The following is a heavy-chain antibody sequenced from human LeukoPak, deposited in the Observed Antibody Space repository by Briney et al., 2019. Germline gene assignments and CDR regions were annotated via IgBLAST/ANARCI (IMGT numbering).Heavy chain of an antibody. J-gene: IGHJ6*03. Sequence: GGSLRLSCAASGFTFSSYWMHWVRQAPGKGLVWVSRINSAGSSTSYADSVKGRFTISRDNAKNTLYLQMNSLRAEDTAVYYCARGKGYCSSTSCYFDYYYYYYMDVWGKGTTVTISS. V-gene: IGHV3-74*01. CDR2: INSAGSST. CDR3: ARGKGYCSSTSCYFDYYYYYYMDV. D-gene: IGHD2-2*01. CDR1: GFTFSSYW.